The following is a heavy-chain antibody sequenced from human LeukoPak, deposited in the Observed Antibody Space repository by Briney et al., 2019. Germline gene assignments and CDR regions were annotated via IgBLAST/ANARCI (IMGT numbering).Heavy chain of an antibody. CDR3: AKGGYYYVSFDY. V-gene: IGHV3-23*01. D-gene: IGHD3-22*01. CDR2: ISGSGGST. CDR1: GFTFSRYA. Sequence: TGGSLRLSCAASGFTFSRYAMSWVRQAPGKGLEWVSAISGSGGSTYYADSVKGRFTISRDNSKNTLYLQMNSLRAEDTAVYYCAKGGYYYVSFDYWGQGTLVTVSS. J-gene: IGHJ4*02.